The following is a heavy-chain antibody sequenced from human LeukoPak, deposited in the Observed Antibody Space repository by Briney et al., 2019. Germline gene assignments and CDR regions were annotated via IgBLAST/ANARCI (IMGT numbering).Heavy chain of an antibody. Sequence: PGGSLRLSCAASGFTFSSYSMNWVRQAPGKGLEWVSSISSSSSYIYYADSVKGRFTISRDNAKNSLYLQMNSLRAEDTAVYYCARQGLNYYDSSGYYDDYWGQGTLVTVSS. CDR2: ISSSSSYI. CDR3: ARQGLNYYDSSGYYDDY. V-gene: IGHV3-21*01. CDR1: GFTFSSYS. J-gene: IGHJ4*02. D-gene: IGHD3-22*01.